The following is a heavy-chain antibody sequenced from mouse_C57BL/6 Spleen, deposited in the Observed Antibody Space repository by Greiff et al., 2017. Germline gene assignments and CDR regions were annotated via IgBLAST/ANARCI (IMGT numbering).Heavy chain of an antibody. J-gene: IGHJ2*01. D-gene: IGHD1-1*01. V-gene: IGHV1-82*01. CDR3: ASLLHY. CDR2: IYPGDGDT. CDR1: GYAFSSSW. Sequence: QVQLQQSGPELVKPGASVKISCKASGYAFSSSWMNWVKQRPGKGLEWIGRIYPGDGDTNYNGKFKGKATLTADKSSSTAYMQLSSLASEDSAVYFCASLLHYWGQGTTLTVSS.